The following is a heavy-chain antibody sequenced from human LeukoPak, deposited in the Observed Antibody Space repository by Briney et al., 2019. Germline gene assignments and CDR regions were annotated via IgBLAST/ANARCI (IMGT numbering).Heavy chain of an antibody. CDR2: INPNSGGT. Sequence: ASVKVSCKASGYTFTGYYMQWVRQAPGQGLEWMGRINPNSGGTDYAQNFQRRVTMTRDTSISTVYMELSSLKSNDTAVYYCARQGSLGTWFDPWGQGTLVTVSS. CDR3: ARQGSLGTWFDP. CDR1: GYTFTGYY. J-gene: IGHJ5*02. D-gene: IGHD7-27*01. V-gene: IGHV1-2*06.